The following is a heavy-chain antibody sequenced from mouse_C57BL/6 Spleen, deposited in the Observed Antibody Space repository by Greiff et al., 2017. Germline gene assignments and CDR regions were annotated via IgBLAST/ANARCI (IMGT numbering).Heavy chain of an antibody. J-gene: IGHJ4*01. Sequence: VQLQQPGAELVRPGSSVKLSCKASGYTFTSYWMHWVKQRPIQGLEWIGNIDPSDSENHYNQTFKAKATLTVAKATSTAYRQLSSLRSEDAAVYYCARDCYGSPNYCAMDYWGQGTSVTVSS. CDR1: GYTFTSYW. V-gene: IGHV1-52*01. CDR2: IDPSDSEN. D-gene: IGHD1-1*01. CDR3: ARDCYGSPNYCAMDY.